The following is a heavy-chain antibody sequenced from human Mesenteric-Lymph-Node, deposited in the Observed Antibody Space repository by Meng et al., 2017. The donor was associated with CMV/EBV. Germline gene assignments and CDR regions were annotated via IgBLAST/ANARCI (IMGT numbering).Heavy chain of an antibody. D-gene: IGHD5-18*01. J-gene: IGHJ4*02. CDR1: YC. V-gene: IGHV4-34*01. CDR2: VNHSGRA. Sequence: YCCTWISQRLGKGWEWIGEVNHSGRANYIQSLKSRVTISVDTSKHPFSLKLSSVPVADTAVYYCAGGISPGRGSSYGQKKYYFDSWGQGTLVTVSS. CDR3: AGGISPGRGSSYGQKKYYFDS.